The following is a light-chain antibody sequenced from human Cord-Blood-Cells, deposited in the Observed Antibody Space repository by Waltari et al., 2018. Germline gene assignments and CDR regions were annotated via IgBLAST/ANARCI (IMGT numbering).Light chain of an antibody. V-gene: IGLV2-14*03. CDR3: SSYTSSSTLV. CDR1: SSDVGGYNY. Sequence: QSALTQPASVSGSPGQSITISCTGTSSDVGGYNYVSWYQQHPGKAPKLMIYDVSNPPTGVSNRFSGSKAVNTASLTISGLQAEDEADYYCSSYTSSSTLVFGTGTKVTVL. CDR2: DVS. J-gene: IGLJ1*01.